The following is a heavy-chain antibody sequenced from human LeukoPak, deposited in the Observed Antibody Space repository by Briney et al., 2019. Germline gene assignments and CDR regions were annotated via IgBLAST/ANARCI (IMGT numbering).Heavy chain of an antibody. J-gene: IGHJ4*02. V-gene: IGHV3-30*01. D-gene: IGHD2/OR15-2a*01. CDR3: ARIAGEGFYDY. CDR1: GFTFSSYA. Sequence: GGSLRLSCAASGFTFSSYAMHRVRQAPGKGLEWVAVISYDGSNKYYADSVKGRFTISRDNSKNTLYLQMNSLRAEDTAVYYCARIAGEGFYDYWGQGTLVTVSS. CDR2: ISYDGSNK.